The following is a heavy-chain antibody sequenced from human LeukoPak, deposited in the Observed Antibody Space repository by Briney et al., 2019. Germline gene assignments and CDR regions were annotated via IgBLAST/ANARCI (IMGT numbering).Heavy chain of an antibody. Sequence: SQTLSLTCAVSGGSLSSGDYYWSWIRQPPGKGLEWIGYIHHSGRPYYYNPSLKSRVTMSVDTSKKPFSLKLSSVGAAATAVYYCVRDRSRPNPFIYSWGQGALWTVSS. CDR1: GGSLSSGDYY. CDR2: IHHSGRPY. J-gene: IGHJ5*01. V-gene: IGHV4-30-4*01. CDR3: VRDRSRPNPFIYS. D-gene: IGHD6-13*01.